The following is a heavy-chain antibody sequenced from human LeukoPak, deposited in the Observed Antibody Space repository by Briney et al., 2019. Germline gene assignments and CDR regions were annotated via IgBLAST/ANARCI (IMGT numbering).Heavy chain of an antibody. Sequence: ASVTVSCTASGYTFTSYAMHWVRQAPGQRLEWMGWINAGNGNTKYSQKFQGRVTITRDTSASTAYMELSSLRSEDTAVYYCASRSSSWAFDYWGQGTLVTVSS. V-gene: IGHV1-3*01. CDR2: INAGNGNT. CDR1: GYTFTSYA. D-gene: IGHD6-13*01. CDR3: ASRSSSWAFDY. J-gene: IGHJ4*02.